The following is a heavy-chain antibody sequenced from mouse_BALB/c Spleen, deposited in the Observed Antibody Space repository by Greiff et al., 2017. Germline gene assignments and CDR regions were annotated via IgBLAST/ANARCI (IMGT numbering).Heavy chain of an antibody. CDR2: ISSGGSYT. V-gene: IGHV5-6-4*01. Sequence: EVQGVESGGGLVKPGGSLKLSCAASGFTFSSYTMSWVRQTPEKRLEWVATISSGGSYTYYPDSVKGRFTISRDNAKNTLYLQMSSLKSEDTAMYYCTTRAYWGQGTTLTVSS. CDR1: GFTFSSYT. J-gene: IGHJ2*01. CDR3: TTRAY. D-gene: IGHD3-1*01.